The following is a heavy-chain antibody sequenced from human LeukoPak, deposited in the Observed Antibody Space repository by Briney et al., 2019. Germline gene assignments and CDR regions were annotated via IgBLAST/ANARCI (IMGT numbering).Heavy chain of an antibody. CDR1: GGSISSYY. D-gene: IGHD2-15*01. CDR2: IYTIGST. V-gene: IGHV4-4*07. Sequence: SQTLSLTCTVSGGSISSYYWSWIRQPAGKGLEWIGRIYTIGSTNYNPSLKSRVTMSVDTSKNQFSLKLSSVTAADTAVYYCARGVVVVAATPPNNWFDPWGQGTLVTVSS. CDR3: ARGVVVVAATPPNNWFDP. J-gene: IGHJ5*02.